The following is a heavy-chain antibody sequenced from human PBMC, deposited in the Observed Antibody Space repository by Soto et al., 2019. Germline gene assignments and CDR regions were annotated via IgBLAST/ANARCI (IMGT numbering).Heavy chain of an antibody. CDR1: GFTFSSYA. J-gene: IGHJ1*01. V-gene: IGHV3-23*01. D-gene: IGHD2-15*01. CDR2: ISGSGGST. CDR3: AKEVVVAATSRFGSGYFQH. Sequence: GGSLRLSCAASGFTFSSYAMSWVRQAPGKGLEWVSAISGSGGSTYYADSVKGRFTISRDNSKNTLYLQMNSLRAEDTAVYYCAKEVVVAATSRFGSGYFQHWGQGTLVTVSS.